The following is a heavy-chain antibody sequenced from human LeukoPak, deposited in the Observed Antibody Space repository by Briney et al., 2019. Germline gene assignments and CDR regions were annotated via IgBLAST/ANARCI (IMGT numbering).Heavy chain of an antibody. J-gene: IGHJ4*02. CDR1: GFSFDDYG. CDR2: INWNGYST. V-gene: IGHV3-20*04. Sequence: GGSLRLSCAASGFSFDDYGMSWVRQAPGKGLEWVSGINWNGYSTGYADSVKGRFTISRDNAKNSLYLKMNSLRAEDTALYYCARVLEVLGTTRDYYFDHWGQGTLVTVSS. D-gene: IGHD1-7*01. CDR3: ARVLEVLGTTRDYYFDH.